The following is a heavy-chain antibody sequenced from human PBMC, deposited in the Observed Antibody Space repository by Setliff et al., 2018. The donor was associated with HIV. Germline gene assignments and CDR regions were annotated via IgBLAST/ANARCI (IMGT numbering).Heavy chain of an antibody. CDR1: GYTLTELS. J-gene: IGHJ4*02. CDR2: FDPEDGET. V-gene: IGHV1-24*01. CDR3: ATARSKVRLGELSLFDY. Sequence: ASVKVSCKASGYTLTELSMHWVRQAPGKGLEWMGGFDPEDGETIYAQKFRGRVTMTEDTSTDTAYMELSSLRSEDTAVYYCATARSKVRLGELSLFDYWGQGTLVTVSS. D-gene: IGHD3-16*02.